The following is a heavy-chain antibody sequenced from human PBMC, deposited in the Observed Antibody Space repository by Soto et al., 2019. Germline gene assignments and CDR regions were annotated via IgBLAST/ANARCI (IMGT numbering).Heavy chain of an antibody. D-gene: IGHD3-3*01. CDR3: ARQIFAAGSGRNLFYP. CDR1: GGSISSSSYY. CDR2: IYYSGRT. V-gene: IGHV4-39*01. Sequence: QLQLQESGPGLVKPSETLSLTCTVSGGSISSSSYYWGWIRQPPGKGLEWIGSIYYSGRTYYNPSLKLRDPTSVDTSKNQFSLKLSSVTAADTAVYYCARQIFAAGSGRNLFYPCGQVTLVTASS. J-gene: IGHJ5*02.